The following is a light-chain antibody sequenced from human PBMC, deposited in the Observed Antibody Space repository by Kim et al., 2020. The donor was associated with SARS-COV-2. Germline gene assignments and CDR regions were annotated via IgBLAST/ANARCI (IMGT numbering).Light chain of an antibody. CDR1: QSVSSSY. CDR3: QQYGGSPWT. CDR2: GAS. Sequence: ENVLTQSPGTLSLSPGERATLSCRASQSVSSSYLAWYQQKPGQSPRLLIYGASSRATGIPDRFSGSGSGTDFTLTISRLEPEDFAVYYCQQYGGSPWTFGQGTKVDIK. V-gene: IGKV3-20*01. J-gene: IGKJ1*01.